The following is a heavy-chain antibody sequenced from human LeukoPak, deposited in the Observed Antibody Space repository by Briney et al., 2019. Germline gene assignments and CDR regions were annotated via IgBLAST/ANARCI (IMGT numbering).Heavy chain of an antibody. D-gene: IGHD1-26*01. V-gene: IGHV3-21*06. CDR1: GFSFRTST. CDR2: ITSRGAYM. Sequence: TGGSLRLSCAASGFSFRTSTMNWVRQAPGKGLELVSSITSRGAYMFHVDSVQGRFTISRDNANNSLFLQLSSLRAEDTAVYYCARGGGSLNFWGKGILVTVSP. CDR3: ARGGGSLNF. J-gene: IGHJ4*02.